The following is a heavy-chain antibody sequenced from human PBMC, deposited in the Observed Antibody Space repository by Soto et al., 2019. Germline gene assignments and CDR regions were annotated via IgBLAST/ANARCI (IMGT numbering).Heavy chain of an antibody. V-gene: IGHV4-59*01. CDR2: IYYSGST. J-gene: IGHJ4*02. D-gene: IGHD6-19*01. Sequence: SETLSLTCTVPGGSISSYYWSWIRQPPGKGLEWIGYIYYSGSTNCNPSLKSRVTISVDTSKNQFSLKLSSVTAADTAVYYCARDYSSGWYYFDYWGQGTLVTVSS. CDR1: GGSISSYY. CDR3: ARDYSSGWYYFDY.